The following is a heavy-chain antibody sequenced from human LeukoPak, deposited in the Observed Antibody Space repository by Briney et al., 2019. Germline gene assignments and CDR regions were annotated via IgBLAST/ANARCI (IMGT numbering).Heavy chain of an antibody. D-gene: IGHD6-6*01. V-gene: IGHV3-33*01. CDR3: STRLLDY. CDR1: GFTFSSYG. Sequence: GRSLRLSSAASGFTFSSYGMHWVRQAPGNGLEGVAVIWYDGSNKYYADSVKGRFTISRDNSKNTLYLQMNSVRAEDTAVYYCSTRLLDYWGQGTLVTVSS. CDR2: IWYDGSNK. J-gene: IGHJ4*02.